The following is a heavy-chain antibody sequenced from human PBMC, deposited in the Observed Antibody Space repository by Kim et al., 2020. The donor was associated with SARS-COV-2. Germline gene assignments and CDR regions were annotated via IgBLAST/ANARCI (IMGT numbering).Heavy chain of an antibody. J-gene: IGHJ4*02. CDR3: ARATRGYSYGLDY. Sequence: YADSVKGRFTISRDNTKNSLYLQMNSLRAEDTAVYYCARATRGYSYGLDYWGQGTLVTVSS. V-gene: IGHV3-21*01. D-gene: IGHD5-18*01.